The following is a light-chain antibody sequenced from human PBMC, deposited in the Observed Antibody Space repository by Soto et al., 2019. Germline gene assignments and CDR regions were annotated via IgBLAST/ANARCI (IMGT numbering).Light chain of an antibody. V-gene: IGKV1-8*01. CDR3: QQYYSYPLT. CDR2: AAS. J-gene: IGKJ4*01. Sequence: AIRMTQSPSSLSASTGDRVTITCRASQGISSYLAWYQQKPGKAPKLLIYAASTLQSGVPSRFSGSGSGTDFPLTISSLQSEDFATYYCQQYYSYPLTFGGGTKVEIK. CDR1: QGISSY.